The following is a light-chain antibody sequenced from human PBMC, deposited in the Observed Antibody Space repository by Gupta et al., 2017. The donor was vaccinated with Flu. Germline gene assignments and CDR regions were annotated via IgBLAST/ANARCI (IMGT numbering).Light chain of an antibody. J-gene: IGLJ2*01. CDR2: DVS. V-gene: IGLV2-14*01. CDR3: SSYSSTTTRVV. CDR1: SSDVGAYNY. Sequence: QSALTQPASVSGSPGQSITISCTGTSSDVGAYNYVSWYQHRPDKAPKVMIYDVSNRPSGVSSRFSGSKSGNTASLTISGLQAEDEADYFCSSYSSTTTRVVFGGGTKLNVL.